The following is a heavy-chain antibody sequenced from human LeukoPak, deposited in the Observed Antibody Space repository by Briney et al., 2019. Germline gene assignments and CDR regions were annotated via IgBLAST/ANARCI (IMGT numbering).Heavy chain of an antibody. Sequence: GGSLRLSCAASGFTFSSYSMNWVRQAPGKGLEWVSSISSSSSYIYCADSVKGRFTISRDNAKNSLYLQMNSLRAEDTAVYYCARDRGSYLFDYWGQGTLVTVSS. D-gene: IGHD1-26*01. CDR2: ISSSSSYI. J-gene: IGHJ4*02. V-gene: IGHV3-21*01. CDR1: GFTFSSYS. CDR3: ARDRGSYLFDY.